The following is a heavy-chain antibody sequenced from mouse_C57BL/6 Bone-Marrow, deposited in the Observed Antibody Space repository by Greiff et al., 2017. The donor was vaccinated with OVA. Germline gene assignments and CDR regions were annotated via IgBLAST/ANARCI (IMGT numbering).Heavy chain of an antibody. CDR1: GYTFTSYW. CDR3: AREGNDGYYNWYFDV. J-gene: IGHJ1*03. Sequence: VKLQESGAELVMPGASVKLSCKASGYTFTSYWMHWVKQRPGQGLEWIGEIDPSDSYTNYNQKFKGKSTLTVDKSSSTAYMQLSSLTSEDSAVYYCAREGNDGYYNWYFDVWGTGTTVTVSS. V-gene: IGHV1-69*01. D-gene: IGHD2-3*01. CDR2: IDPSDSYT.